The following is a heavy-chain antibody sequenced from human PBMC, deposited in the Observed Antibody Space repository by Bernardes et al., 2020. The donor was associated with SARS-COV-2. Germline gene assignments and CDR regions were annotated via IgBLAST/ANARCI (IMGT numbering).Heavy chain of an antibody. J-gene: IGHJ4*02. D-gene: IGHD3-3*01. CDR2: IRSKAYGGTT. CDR3: TSPAERFFPYYFDY. Sequence: GGSLRLSCTSSGFTFGDYPISWFRQAPGKGLEWVGFIRSKAYGGTTEYAASVKGRFTISRDDSKSIAYLQMNSLKTEDTAVYYCTSPAERFFPYYFDYWGQGTLVTVSS. V-gene: IGHV3-49*03. CDR1: GFTFGDYP.